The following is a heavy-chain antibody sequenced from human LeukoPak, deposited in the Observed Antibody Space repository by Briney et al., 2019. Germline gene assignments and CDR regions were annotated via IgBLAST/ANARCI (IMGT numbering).Heavy chain of an antibody. CDR2: IKQDGSEK. J-gene: IGHJ5*02. CDR1: GFTFSSYW. Sequence: GGSLRLSCAASGFTFSSYWMSWVRQAPGKGLGWVANIKQDGSEKYYVDSVKGRFTISRDNAKNSLYLQMNSLRAEDTAVYYCARDPSFGEFPYNWFDPWGQGTLVTVSS. CDR3: ARDPSFGEFPYNWFDP. V-gene: IGHV3-7*01. D-gene: IGHD3-10*01.